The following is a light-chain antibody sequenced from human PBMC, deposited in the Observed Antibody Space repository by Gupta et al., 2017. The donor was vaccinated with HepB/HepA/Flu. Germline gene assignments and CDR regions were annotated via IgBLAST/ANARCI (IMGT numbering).Light chain of an antibody. CDR3: QAWDTSTFV. V-gene: IGLV3-1*01. CDR1: KLDDKF. Sequence: SYALPQPHSVSVSPGQPASITCSGHKLDDKFVHWYQQRPGQSPVLVIYQDSRRPSGIPERFSGSNAGNTATLTITGTQPTDEADYFCQAWDTSTFVFGTGTKVAVL. CDR2: QDS. J-gene: IGLJ1*01.